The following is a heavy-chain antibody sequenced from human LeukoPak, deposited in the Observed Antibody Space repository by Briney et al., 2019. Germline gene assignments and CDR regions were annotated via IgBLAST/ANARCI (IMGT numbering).Heavy chain of an antibody. V-gene: IGHV3-30*02. CDR1: GFTVTKYC. J-gene: IGHJ6*03. D-gene: IGHD2-8*02. CDR2: IWSDGNNR. CDR3: AKDPGASVSGFYMDV. Sequence: PGGSLSLSCAASGFTVTKYCMRSARQATGKGLGCESSIWSDGNNRFYADSVKGRFTISRDNSKNMLYLQMDTLTAADTALYYCAKDPGASVSGFYMDVWGKGTTVIVSS.